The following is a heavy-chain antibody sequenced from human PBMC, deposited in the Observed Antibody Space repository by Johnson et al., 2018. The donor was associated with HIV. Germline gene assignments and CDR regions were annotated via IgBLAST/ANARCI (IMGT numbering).Heavy chain of an antibody. CDR1: IFTFKNAW. V-gene: IGHV3-15*01. J-gene: IGHJ3*01. Sequence: VQLVESGGGLVKPGGSLRLSCAASIFTFKNAWMSWVRQAPGKGLEWVGRIKSKIDGGTTDYAAPVKGRFTISRDDSKNTLYLQMNSLTIEDTAVFYCAKTRMGGILDAFDLWGQGTMVIVS. D-gene: IGHD3-10*01. CDR2: IKSKIDGGTT. CDR3: AKTRMGGILDAFDL.